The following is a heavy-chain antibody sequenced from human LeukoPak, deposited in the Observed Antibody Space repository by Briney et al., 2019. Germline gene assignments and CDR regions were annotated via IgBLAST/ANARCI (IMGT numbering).Heavy chain of an antibody. Sequence: SQTLSLTXTVSGGSISSGSYYWSWIRQPAGKGLEWIGRIYTSGGTNYNPSLKSRVTISVDTSKNQFSLKLSSVTAADTAVYYCARSGSYYGDYWGQGTLVTVSS. CDR3: ARSGSYYGDY. CDR1: GGSISSGSYY. D-gene: IGHD1-26*01. V-gene: IGHV4-61*02. J-gene: IGHJ4*02. CDR2: IYTSGGT.